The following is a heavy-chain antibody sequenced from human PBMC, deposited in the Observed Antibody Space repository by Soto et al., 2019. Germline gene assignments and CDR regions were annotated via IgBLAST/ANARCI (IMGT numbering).Heavy chain of an antibody. CDR1: GFTFSSYG. CDR3: AREGRLAVAGYSGYEPPGGYYYYYMDV. Sequence: GGSLRLSCAASGFTFSSYGMHWVRQAPGKGLEWVAVIWYDGSNKYYADSVKDRFTISRDNSKNTLYLQMNSLRAEDTAVYYCAREGRLAVAGYSGYEPPGGYYYYYMDVWGKGTTVTVSS. D-gene: IGHD5-12*01. J-gene: IGHJ6*03. CDR2: IWYDGSNK. V-gene: IGHV3-33*01.